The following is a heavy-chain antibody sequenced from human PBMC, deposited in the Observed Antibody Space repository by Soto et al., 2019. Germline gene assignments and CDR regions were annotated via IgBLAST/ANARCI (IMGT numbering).Heavy chain of an antibody. V-gene: IGHV1-69*01. CDR3: AKKNPHGDSNKAWLDP. J-gene: IGHJ5*02. CDR2: IVPILGTT. D-gene: IGHD2-15*01. Sequence: QVQLVQSWAELKEPGSSVRVSCRVSGGTFVSSAFAWVRQSLGEGIEWMGGIVPILGTTKYAEKFQGRVTISADESTRTAYLELSSLVLADTAVYFCAKKNPHGDSNKAWLDPWGQGTLVIVSS. CDR1: GGTFVSSA.